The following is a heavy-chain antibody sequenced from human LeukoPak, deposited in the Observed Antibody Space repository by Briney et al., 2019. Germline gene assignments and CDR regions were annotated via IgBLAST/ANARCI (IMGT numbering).Heavy chain of an antibody. CDR2: IYSGGTT. CDR1: GFIVSSNY. V-gene: IGHV3-53*01. J-gene: IGHJ4*02. Sequence: GGSLRLSCAASGFIVSSNYMSWVRQPPGKGLEWVSVIYSGGTTYYADSVKGRFTISRDNSKNTLYLQMNSLRAEDTAVYYCARVGEGAAKDWGQGTLVTVSS. D-gene: IGHD1-26*01. CDR3: ARVGEGAAKD.